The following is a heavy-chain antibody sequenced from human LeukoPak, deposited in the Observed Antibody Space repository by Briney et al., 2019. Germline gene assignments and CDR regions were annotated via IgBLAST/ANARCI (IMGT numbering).Heavy chain of an antibody. J-gene: IGHJ5*02. CDR2: ISWSSGII. CDR3: ARDHGFDP. V-gene: IGHV3-9*01. CDR1: GFIFDDHG. Sequence: GGSLRLSCAASGFIFDDHGMHWVRQAPGKGLEWVSGISWSSGIIGYADSVKGRFTISRDNAKNSLYLQMNSLRAEDTAVYYCARDHGFDPWGQGTLVTVSS.